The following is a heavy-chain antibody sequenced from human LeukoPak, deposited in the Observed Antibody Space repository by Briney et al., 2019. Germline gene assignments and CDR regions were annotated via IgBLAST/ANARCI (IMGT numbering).Heavy chain of an antibody. D-gene: IGHD5-12*01. Sequence: PSETLSLTCAVYGGSFSGYYWSWIRQPPGKGLEWIGEINHSGSTNYNPSLKSRVTISVDTSKNQFSLKLSSVTAADTAVYYCARYIVATPVEYFDLWGRGTLVTVSS. CDR1: GGSFSGYY. CDR3: ARYIVATPVEYFDL. CDR2: INHSGST. V-gene: IGHV4-34*01. J-gene: IGHJ2*01.